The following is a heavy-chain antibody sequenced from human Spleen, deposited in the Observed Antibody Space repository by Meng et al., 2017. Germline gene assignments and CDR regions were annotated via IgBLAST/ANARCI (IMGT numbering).Heavy chain of an antibody. D-gene: IGHD6-6*01. CDR1: GYTFTGYH. CDR3: ARSGIAARPHIDY. V-gene: IGHV1-2*02. Sequence: QVKLVQSGAEVKMPGASVKVSCMASGYTFTGYHMHWVRQAPGQGLEWMGWINPNSGGTNYAQKFQGRVTMTRDTSINTAYMDLSRLRSDDTAVYYCARSGIAARPHIDYWGQGTLVTVSS. CDR2: INPNSGGT. J-gene: IGHJ4*02.